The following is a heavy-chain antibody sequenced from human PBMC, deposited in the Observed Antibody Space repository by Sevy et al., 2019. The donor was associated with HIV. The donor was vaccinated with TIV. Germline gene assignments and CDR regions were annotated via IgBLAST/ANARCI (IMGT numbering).Heavy chain of an antibody. D-gene: IGHD3-16*01. J-gene: IGHJ4*02. CDR1: GFTLSGAA. CDR2: IRSKANNYAT. CDR3: TAGDLGRFDY. Sequence: GGSLRLSCAASGFTLSGAAMFWVCQASGKGLEWIGRIRSKANNYATVNGASVKGRFIISRVDSKNTTYLQMNSLKIEDTAVYYCTAGDLGRFDYWGRGALVTVSS. V-gene: IGHV3-73*01.